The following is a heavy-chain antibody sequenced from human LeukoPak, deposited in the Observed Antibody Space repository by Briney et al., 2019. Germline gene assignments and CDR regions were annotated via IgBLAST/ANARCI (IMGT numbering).Heavy chain of an antibody. V-gene: IGHV3-23*01. CDR3: ARDLTDYYYGMDV. D-gene: IGHD3-16*01. CDR1: GFTFSSYA. J-gene: IGHJ6*02. Sequence: QPGGSLRLSCAASGFTFSSYAMSWVRQAPGKGLEWVSAISGSGGSTYYADSVKGRFTISRDNSKNTLYLQMNSLRAEGTAVYYCARDLTDYYYGMDVWGQGTTVTVSS. CDR2: ISGSGGST.